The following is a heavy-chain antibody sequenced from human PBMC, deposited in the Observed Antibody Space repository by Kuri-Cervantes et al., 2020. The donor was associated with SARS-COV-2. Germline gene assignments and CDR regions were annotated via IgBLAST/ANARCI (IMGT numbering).Heavy chain of an antibody. CDR3: YCAPKEGFDS. CDR2: VKTNSGNT. D-gene: IGHD2-21*01. V-gene: IGHV1-8*01. J-gene: IGHJ4*02. CDR1: ETTFPNYD. Sequence: AAVQVSCKAPETTFPNYDINWVRQATGQGLEWMGMVKTNSGNTLYAQFFQGRVTMTRDTSTSTVYMELSSLTSEDTAIYYCYCAPKEGFDSWGQGTLVTVSS.